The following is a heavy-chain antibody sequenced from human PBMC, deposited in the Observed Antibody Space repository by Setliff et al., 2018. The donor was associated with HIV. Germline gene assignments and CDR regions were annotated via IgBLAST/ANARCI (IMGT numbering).Heavy chain of an antibody. J-gene: IGHJ4*02. V-gene: IGHV3-30*02. CDR1: GFTFSTYG. Sequence: GESLKISCAASGFTFSTYGMHWVRQAPGMGLEWVAFIRYDGNNENYADSVKGRSTISRDNSKNTLYLQMNSLRAEDTAVYYCGKDRYDNYVWGSYHGPDFWGQGTLVTVSS. D-gene: IGHD3-16*01. CDR2: IRYDGNNE. CDR3: GKDRYDNYVWGSYHGPDF.